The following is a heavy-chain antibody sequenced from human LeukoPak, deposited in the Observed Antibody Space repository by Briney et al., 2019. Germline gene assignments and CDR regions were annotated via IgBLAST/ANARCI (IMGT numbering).Heavy chain of an antibody. CDR1: GFTFSSYA. CDR3: ARDPEYNDYGDYGRYGMDV. V-gene: IGHV3-23*01. J-gene: IGHJ6*02. D-gene: IGHD4-17*01. CDR2: ISGSGGST. Sequence: GGSLRLSCAASGFTFSSYAMSWVRQAPGKGLEWVSAISGSGGSTYYADSVKGRFTISRDNSKNTLYLQMNSLRAEDTAVYYCARDPEYNDYGDYGRYGMDVWGQGTTVTVSS.